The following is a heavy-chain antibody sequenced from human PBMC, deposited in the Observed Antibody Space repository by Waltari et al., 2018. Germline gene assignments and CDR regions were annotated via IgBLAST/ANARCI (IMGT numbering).Heavy chain of an antibody. CDR2: IYYSGST. V-gene: IGHV4-39*07. Sequence: QLQLQESGPGLVKPSETLYLTCTVSGGSISSSSYYWGWIRQPPGKGLEWIGSIYYSGSTYYNPSLKSRVTISVDTSKNQFSLKLSSVTAADTAVYYCARSPVVAATPSYFDYWGQGTLVTVSS. CDR1: GGSISSSSYY. CDR3: ARSPVVAATPSYFDY. D-gene: IGHD2-15*01. J-gene: IGHJ4*02.